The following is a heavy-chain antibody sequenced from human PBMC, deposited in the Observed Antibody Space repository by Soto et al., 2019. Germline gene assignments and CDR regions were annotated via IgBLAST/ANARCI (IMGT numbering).Heavy chain of an antibody. Sequence: QVQLVESGGGVVQPGMSQRLSCAASGFTFSTSAMHWVRQTPGKGLEWVAMISFDGGNTFYADSVKGRFTISRDNPKNTVYLQMKTLRLEDTAVYFCARPGGDYWGRGTLVIVSS. V-gene: IGHV3-30*03. CDR3: ARPGGDY. CDR2: ISFDGGNT. J-gene: IGHJ4*02. CDR1: GFTFSTSA.